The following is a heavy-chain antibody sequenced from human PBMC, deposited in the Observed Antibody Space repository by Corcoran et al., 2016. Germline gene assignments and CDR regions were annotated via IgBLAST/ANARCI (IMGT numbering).Heavy chain of an antibody. J-gene: IGHJ6*02. Sequence: QVQLVQSGAEVKKPGSSVKVSCKASGGTFSSYAISWVRQAPGQGLEWMGGIIPIFGTANYARKFQGRVTITADESTSTAYMELSSLRAEDTAVYYCARCEASYCTKRLRANYYDYGRDVWGQGTTVTVSS. CDR3: ARCEASYCTKRLRANYYDYGRDV. CDR2: IIPIFGTA. CDR1: GGTFSSYA. D-gene: IGHD2-8*01. V-gene: IGHV1-69*01.